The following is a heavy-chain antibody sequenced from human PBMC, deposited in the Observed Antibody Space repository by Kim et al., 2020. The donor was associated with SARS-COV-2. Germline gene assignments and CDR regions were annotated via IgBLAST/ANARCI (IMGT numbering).Heavy chain of an antibody. D-gene: IGHD3-3*01. CDR3: ARTRSGLIDY. CDR2: RT. J-gene: IGHJ4*02. V-gene: IGHV3-66*01. Sequence: RTYYADSVKRRLAISRDNRKNTLYLQMNSRRVEDTAVYYCARTRSGLIDYWGQGTLVTVSS.